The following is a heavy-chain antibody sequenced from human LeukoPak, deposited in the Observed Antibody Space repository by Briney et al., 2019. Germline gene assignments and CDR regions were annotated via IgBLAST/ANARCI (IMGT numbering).Heavy chain of an antibody. CDR3: ARSGSGSLFRSNYYYYMDV. Sequence: SETLSLTCTVSGGSISSSSYYWGWIRQPPGKGLGWIGSIYYSGSTYYNPSLKSRVTISVDTSKNQFSLKLSSVTAADTAVYYCARSGSGSLFRSNYYYYMDVWGKGTTVTVSS. CDR2: IYYSGST. V-gene: IGHV4-39*07. CDR1: GGSISSSSYY. D-gene: IGHD3-10*01. J-gene: IGHJ6*03.